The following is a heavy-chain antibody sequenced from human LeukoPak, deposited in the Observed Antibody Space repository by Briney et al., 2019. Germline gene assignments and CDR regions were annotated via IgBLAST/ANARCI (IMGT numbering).Heavy chain of an antibody. J-gene: IGHJ6*03. CDR1: GGSFSGYY. D-gene: IGHD6-13*01. CDR2: INHSGST. Sequence: SETLSLTCAVYGGSFSGYYWSWLRQPPGKGLEWIGEINHSGSTNYNPSLKSRVTISVDTSKNQFSLKLSSVTAADTAVYYCARRVGSRYYYYYMDVWGKGTTVTVSS. V-gene: IGHV4-34*01. CDR3: ARRVGSRYYYYYMDV.